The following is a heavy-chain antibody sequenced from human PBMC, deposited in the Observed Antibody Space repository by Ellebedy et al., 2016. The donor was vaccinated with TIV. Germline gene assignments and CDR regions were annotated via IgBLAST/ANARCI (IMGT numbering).Heavy chain of an antibody. D-gene: IGHD4-17*01. CDR2: MNPNSGNT. J-gene: IGHJ4*02. V-gene: IGHV1-8*01. CDR1: GYTFTSYD. CDR3: ARLNGDWVGFDY. Sequence: ASVKVSCKASGYTFTSYDINWVRQATGQGLERMGWMNPNSGNTGYAQKFQGRVTMTRNTSISTAYMELSSLRSEDTAVYYCARLNGDWVGFDYWGQGTLVTVSS.